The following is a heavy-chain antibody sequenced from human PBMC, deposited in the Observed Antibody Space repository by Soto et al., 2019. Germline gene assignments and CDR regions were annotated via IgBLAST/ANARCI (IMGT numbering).Heavy chain of an antibody. V-gene: IGHV3-15*01. CDR1: GFTFSNAW. Sequence: GGSLRLSCAASGFTFSNAWMSWVRQAPGKGLEWVGRIKSKTDGGTTDYAAPVKGRFTISRDDSKNTLYLQMNSLKTEDTAVYYCTTVPLYNWNYQDLDYWGQGTLVTVSS. D-gene: IGHD1-7*01. J-gene: IGHJ4*02. CDR3: TTVPLYNWNYQDLDY. CDR2: IKSKTDGGTT.